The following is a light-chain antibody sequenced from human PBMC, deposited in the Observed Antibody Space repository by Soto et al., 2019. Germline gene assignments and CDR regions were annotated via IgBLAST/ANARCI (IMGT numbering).Light chain of an antibody. Sequence: QSALTQPASVSRSPGQSITISCTGTSSDVGGYNYVSWHQQHPGKAPKLLIYDVSSRPSGVSNRFSASKSGNTASLTISGLQAEDEADYYCSSYTSSITHVFGTGTKVTVL. CDR2: DVS. CDR3: SSYTSSITHV. J-gene: IGLJ1*01. CDR1: SSDVGGYNY. V-gene: IGLV2-14*01.